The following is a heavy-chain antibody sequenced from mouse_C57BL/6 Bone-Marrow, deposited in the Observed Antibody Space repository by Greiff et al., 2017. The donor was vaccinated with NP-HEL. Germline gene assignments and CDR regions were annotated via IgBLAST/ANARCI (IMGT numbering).Heavy chain of an antibody. CDR1: CYSITSGYY. V-gene: IGHV3-6*01. J-gene: IGHJ1*03. CDR3: ARDLYGSSPDWYFDV. CDR2: ISYDGSN. Sequence: EVKLMESGPGLVKPSHSLSLTCSVTCYSITSGYYWNWIRQFPGNKLEWMGYISYDGSNNYNPSLKNRISITRDTSKNQFFLKLNSVTTEDTATYYCARDLYGSSPDWYFDVWGTGTTVTVSS. D-gene: IGHD1-1*01.